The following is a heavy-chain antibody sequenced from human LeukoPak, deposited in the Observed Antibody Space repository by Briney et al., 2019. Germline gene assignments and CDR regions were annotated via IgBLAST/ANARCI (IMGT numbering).Heavy chain of an antibody. CDR2: ISAYNGNT. CDR1: GYTFTSYG. Sequence: ASVKVSCKASGYTFTSYGISWVRQAPGQGLEWMGWISAYNGNTNYAQKLQGRVTMTTDTSTSTAYMELRSLRSDDTAVYYCARSLRTMVRGVISWFDPRGQGTLVTVSS. D-gene: IGHD3-10*01. V-gene: IGHV1-18*01. CDR3: ARSLRTMVRGVISWFDP. J-gene: IGHJ5*02.